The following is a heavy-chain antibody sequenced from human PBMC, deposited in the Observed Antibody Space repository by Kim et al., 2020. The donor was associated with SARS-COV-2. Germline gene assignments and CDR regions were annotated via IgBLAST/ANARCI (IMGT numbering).Heavy chain of an antibody. Sequence: ASVKVSCKASGYTFTDYYIHWVRQAPGQGLEWMGWIDPFSGGTHYAQKFRDRVAMTRDTSITTGYMDLSRLRSDDTAIYFCAKGGRSYVVTTWFDSWGQG. V-gene: IGHV1-2*02. D-gene: IGHD1-1*01. J-gene: IGHJ5*01. CDR3: AKGGRSYVVTTWFDS. CDR1: GYTFTDYY. CDR2: IDPFSGGT.